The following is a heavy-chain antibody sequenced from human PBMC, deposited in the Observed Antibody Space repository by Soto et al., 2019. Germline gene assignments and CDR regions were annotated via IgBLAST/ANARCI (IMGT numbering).Heavy chain of an antibody. D-gene: IGHD1-26*01. Sequence: QVQLGEAGGGVVQPGKALRLSCAASGFTFSTYGMHWVRQAPGKGLEWVAMIWQDGRNDYYGDSVRGRFSVSRDNSKNTLSLQMTGLRAEDTALYYCARGRYSKSLGLYIDVWGQGTLVTVSS. CDR3: ARGRYSKSLGLYIDV. CDR2: IWQDGRND. J-gene: IGHJ4*02. V-gene: IGHV3-33*01. CDR1: GFTFSTYG.